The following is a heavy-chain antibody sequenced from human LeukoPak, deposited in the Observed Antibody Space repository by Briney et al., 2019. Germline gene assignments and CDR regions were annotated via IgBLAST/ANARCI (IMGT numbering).Heavy chain of an antibody. V-gene: IGHV1-8*03. D-gene: IGHD3-3*01. CDR1: GYTFTSYD. CDR3: ARVIGNFWSGYYHFDY. Sequence: GASVKVSCKASGYTFTSYDINWVRQATGQGLEWMGWMNPNSGNTGYAQKFQGRVTITRNTSISTAYMELSRLRSDDTAVYYCARVIGNFWSGYYHFDYWGQGTLVTVSS. CDR2: MNPNSGNT. J-gene: IGHJ4*02.